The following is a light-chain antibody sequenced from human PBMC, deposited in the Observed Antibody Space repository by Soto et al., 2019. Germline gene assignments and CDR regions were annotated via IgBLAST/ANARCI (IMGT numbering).Light chain of an antibody. V-gene: IGKV1-5*01. CDR1: QSVSGW. CDR2: DAS. CDR3: QQYDSYPRT. Sequence: DIQMTQSPSTLSASVGDTVTVTCLASQSVSGWLAWYQQKPGEAPKLLIYDASALPRGVPSRFSGSGSGTEFTLTINRLQPDDSATYFCQQYDSYPRTFGQGTKVDIK. J-gene: IGKJ1*01.